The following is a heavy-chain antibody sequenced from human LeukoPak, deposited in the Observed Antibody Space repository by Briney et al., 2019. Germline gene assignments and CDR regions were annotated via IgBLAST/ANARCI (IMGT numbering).Heavy chain of an antibody. Sequence: PGGSLRLSCAASGFTFRNYWMNWVRQAPGKGLEWVANIKADGSEKDCVDSVKGRFTISRDNAKNSLYLQMNSLRVEDTALYFCARGGESRAILHHWGQGTLVTVSS. CDR1: GFTFRNYW. CDR2: IKADGSEK. J-gene: IGHJ5*02. CDR3: ARGGESRAILHH. D-gene: IGHD3-16*01. V-gene: IGHV3-7*04.